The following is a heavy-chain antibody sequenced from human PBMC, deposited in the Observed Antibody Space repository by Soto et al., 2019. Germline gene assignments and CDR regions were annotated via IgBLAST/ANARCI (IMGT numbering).Heavy chain of an antibody. CDR2: IRAYNGNT. Sequence: QVQLVQSGAEVKKPGASVKDSCKASGYTFTSYGIARVRQAPGQGLEWMGWIRAYNGNTNYAQKLQARCTMPTDRPTSTAYMELRSRRSTHTAVYYCARDLPTMDVWGQGPRVTVSS. V-gene: IGHV1-18*01. CDR1: GYTFTSYG. CDR3: ARDLPTMDV. J-gene: IGHJ6*02.